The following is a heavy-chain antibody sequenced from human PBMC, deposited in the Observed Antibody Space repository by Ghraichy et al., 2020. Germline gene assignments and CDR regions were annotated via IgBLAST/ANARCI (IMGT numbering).Heavy chain of an antibody. D-gene: IGHD5-18*01. CDR1: GGSISSYY. CDR2: IYYSGST. Sequence: SETLSLTCTVSGGSISSYYWSWIRQPPGKGLEWIGYIYYSGSTNYSPSLKSRVTISVDTSKNQFSLKLSSVTAADTAVYYCARQEIQVWPRRGFDYWGQGTLVTVSS. V-gene: IGHV4-59*08. CDR3: ARQEIQVWPRRGFDY. J-gene: IGHJ4*02.